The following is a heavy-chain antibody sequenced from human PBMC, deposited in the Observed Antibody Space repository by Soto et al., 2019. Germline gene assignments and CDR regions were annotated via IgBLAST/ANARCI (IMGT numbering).Heavy chain of an antibody. V-gene: IGHV4-59*01. D-gene: IGHD5-12*01. CDR3: ARGSLRIPDV. Sequence: SETLSLTCTVSGGSISSNYWSWIRQPPGKGLEWIGYIYYSGSTNYNPSLKSRVTISVDTSKNQFSLKLSSVTAADTAVYYCARGSLRIPDVWGQGTTVTSP. CDR1: GGSISSNY. CDR2: IYYSGST. J-gene: IGHJ6*02.